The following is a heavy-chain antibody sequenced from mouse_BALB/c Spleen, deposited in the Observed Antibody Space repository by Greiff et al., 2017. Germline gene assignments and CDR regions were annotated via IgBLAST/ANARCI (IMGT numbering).Heavy chain of an antibody. V-gene: IGHV2-9*02. Sequence: QVQLKQSGPGLVAPSQSLSITCTVSGFSLTSYGVHWVRQPPGKGLEWLGVIWAGGSTNYNSALMSRLSISKDNSKSRVFLKMNSLQTDDTAMYYCAPAYRYDEGPMDYWGQGTSVTVSS. CDR2: IWAGGST. J-gene: IGHJ4*01. CDR1: GFSLTSYG. D-gene: IGHD2-14*01. CDR3: APAYRYDEGPMDY.